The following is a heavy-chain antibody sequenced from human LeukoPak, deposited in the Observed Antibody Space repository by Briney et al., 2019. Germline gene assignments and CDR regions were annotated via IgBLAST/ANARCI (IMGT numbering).Heavy chain of an antibody. CDR1: GFIFTSYG. Sequence: ASVKVSCKASGFIFTSYGITWVRQAPGQGLEWMGWIIPRSGNTNYAQKVQGRVTMTTDTSTNTANMELRSLTFDDTAMYYCARIHRIGGDFESVDYWGQGTLVTVSS. J-gene: IGHJ4*02. CDR3: ARIHRIGGDFESVDY. D-gene: IGHD2-21*02. V-gene: IGHV1-18*01. CDR2: IIPRSGNT.